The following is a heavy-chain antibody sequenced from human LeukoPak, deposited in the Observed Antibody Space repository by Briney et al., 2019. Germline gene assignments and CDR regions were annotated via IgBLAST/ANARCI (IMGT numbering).Heavy chain of an antibody. CDR1: GFIFSNYV. D-gene: IGHD3-9*01. Sequence: GGSLRLSCAASGFIFSNYVMSWVRQAPGKGLEWVSSINYDGAYTNYADSVKGRFTISRDNSKNTLYLQMNSLRAEDTAVYYCAAYYYDILTGYFDYWGQGTLVTVSS. V-gene: IGHV3-23*01. CDR2: INYDGAYT. CDR3: AAYYYDILTGYFDY. J-gene: IGHJ4*02.